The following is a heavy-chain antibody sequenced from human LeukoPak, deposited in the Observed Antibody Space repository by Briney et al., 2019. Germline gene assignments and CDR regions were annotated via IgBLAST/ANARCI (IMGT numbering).Heavy chain of an antibody. CDR2: IYYSGCT. J-gene: IGHJ4*02. V-gene: IGHV4-59*01. CDR1: GGSISSYY. Sequence: SGTLSHTCTDSGGSISSYYWRWIRQPPGKGLEWIGYIYYSGCTNYNPSLKSRVTISVDTSKNHFSRKLSSVTAADTALYYCARGWEWFQPFDYWGQGTLVTVSS. CDR3: ARGWEWFQPFDY. D-gene: IGHD3-3*01.